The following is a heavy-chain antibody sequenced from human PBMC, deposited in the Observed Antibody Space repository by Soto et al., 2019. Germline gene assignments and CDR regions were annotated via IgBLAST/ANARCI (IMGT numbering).Heavy chain of an antibody. D-gene: IGHD4-4*01. J-gene: IGHJ6*02. CDR3: ARGTDYTQIASYHYGMDV. V-gene: IGHV4-59*02. Sequence: PPDTRSLPCLFSGNSVSPCSWSCLRQPPGGGLEWIVHAYYSGSTNYDPSLKSRVTISVDMSKNQVSLRLTSVTAADTAVYYCARGTDYTQIASYHYGMDVWGQGTSVTVSS. CDR1: GNSVSPCS. CDR2: AYYSGST.